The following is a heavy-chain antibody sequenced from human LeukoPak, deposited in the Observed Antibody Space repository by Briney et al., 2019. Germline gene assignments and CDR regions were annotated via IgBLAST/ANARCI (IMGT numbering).Heavy chain of an antibody. D-gene: IGHD2-2*01. Sequence: GGSLRLSCAASVFTFSSYSMNWVRQSPGKGLEWVSSISSSSSYIYYADSVKGRFTISRDNAKNSLYLQMNSLRAEDTAVYYCARGDCSSTSCYYYWGQGTLVTVSS. V-gene: IGHV3-21*01. CDR1: VFTFSSYS. CDR3: ARGDCSSTSCYYY. CDR2: ISSSSSYI. J-gene: IGHJ4*02.